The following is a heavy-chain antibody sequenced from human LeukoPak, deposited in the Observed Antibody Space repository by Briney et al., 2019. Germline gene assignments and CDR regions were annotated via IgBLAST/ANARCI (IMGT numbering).Heavy chain of an antibody. CDR1: GFTFSSYS. V-gene: IGHV3-21*01. J-gene: IGHJ4*02. D-gene: IGHD1-26*01. CDR3: ARGLGATDFDY. CDR2: ISSSSSYI. Sequence: GGSLRLSCAVSGFTFSSYSMNWVRQAPGKGLEWVSSISSSSSYIYYADSVKGRFTISRDNAKNSLYLQMNSLRAEDTAVYYCARGLGATDFDYWGQGTLVTVSS.